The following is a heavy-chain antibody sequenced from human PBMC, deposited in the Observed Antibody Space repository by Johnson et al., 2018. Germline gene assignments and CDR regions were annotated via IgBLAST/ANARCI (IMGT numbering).Heavy chain of an antibody. CDR1: GFTFTNYA. J-gene: IGHJ6*03. Sequence: VQLVQSGGGLVQPGGSLRLSCAASGFTFTNYAFHWVRQAPGKGLEYVSTVSNSGGTTYYANSVKGRFTISRDNSKNTLFLQMGSLRTEDMAVYYGARVGQGGYYYYYMDVWGKGTTVTVSS. D-gene: IGHD3-16*01. CDR2: VSNSGGTT. CDR3: ARVGQGGYYYYYMDV. V-gene: IGHV3-64*01.